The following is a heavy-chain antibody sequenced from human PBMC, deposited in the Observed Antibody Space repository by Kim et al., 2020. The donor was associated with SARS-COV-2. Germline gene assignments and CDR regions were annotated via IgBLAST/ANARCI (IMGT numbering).Heavy chain of an antibody. CDR1: GFTFSSYS. V-gene: IGHV3-48*02. J-gene: IGHJ3*02. CDR2: ISSSSSTI. CDR3: ARDTRGSYGNGGFDI. Sequence: GGSLRLSCAASGFTFSSYSMNWVRQAPGKGLEWVSDISSSSSTIYYADSVKGRFTISRDNAKNSLYLQMNSLRDEDTAVYYCARDTRGSYGNGGFDIWGQGTLVTVSS. D-gene: IGHD1-26*01.